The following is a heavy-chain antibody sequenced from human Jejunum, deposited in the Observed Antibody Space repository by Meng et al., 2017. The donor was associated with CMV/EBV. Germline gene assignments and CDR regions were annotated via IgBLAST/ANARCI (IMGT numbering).Heavy chain of an antibody. CDR3: VPGGIVGATEGWDY. CDR2: IGTSSSVT. V-gene: IGHV3-21*04. D-gene: IGHD1-26*01. J-gene: IGHJ4*02. CDR1: RLAFSRYD. Sequence: CRLAFSRYDVTWVSEAQGKGVEWVSSIGTSSSVTHYADAVKGRFTISRDNAKNSLFLQMNSLRGDDTAVYYCVPGGIVGATEGWDYWGQGTLVTVSS.